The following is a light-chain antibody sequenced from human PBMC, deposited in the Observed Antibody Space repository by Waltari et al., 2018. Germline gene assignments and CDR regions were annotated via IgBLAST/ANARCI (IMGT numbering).Light chain of an antibody. CDR2: DTS. J-gene: IGKJ2*01. CDR3: QQRST. V-gene: IGKV3-11*01. CDR1: ESLTSH. Sequence: EIVLTQSPATLSLSPGERATLSCRASESLTSHLAWYQHKPGQAPRLLIYDTSNRDTGIPARFSGSGSGADFTLIISSLEPEDFGVYYCQQRSTFGQGTKLEIK.